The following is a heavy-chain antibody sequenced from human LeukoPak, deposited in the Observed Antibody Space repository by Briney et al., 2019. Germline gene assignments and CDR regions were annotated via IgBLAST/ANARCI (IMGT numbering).Heavy chain of an antibody. CDR1: GFTFSSYA. CDR2: IYYSGNT. CDR3: ARVGRSDAFDV. Sequence: GSLRLSCAASGFTFSSYAMSWVRQAPGKGLEWIGYIYYSGNTNYNPSLKSRVTISVDTSKNQFSLKLSSVPAADTAVYYCARVGRSDAFDVWGQGTMVTVSS. V-gene: IGHV4-59*01. J-gene: IGHJ3*01.